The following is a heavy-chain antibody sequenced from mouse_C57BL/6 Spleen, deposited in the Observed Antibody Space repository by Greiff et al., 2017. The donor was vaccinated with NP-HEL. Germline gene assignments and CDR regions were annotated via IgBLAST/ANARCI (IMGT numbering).Heavy chain of an antibody. CDR3: ARSLLTTVVAPLNY. D-gene: IGHD1-1*01. Sequence: EVQLQESGPGLVKPSQSLSLTCSVTGYSITSGYYWNWIRQFPGNKLEWMGYISYDGSNNYNPSLKNRISITRDTSKNQFFLKLNSVTTEDTATYYCARSLLTTVVAPLNYWGQGTTLTVSS. CDR1: GYSITSGYY. V-gene: IGHV3-6*01. J-gene: IGHJ2*01. CDR2: ISYDGSN.